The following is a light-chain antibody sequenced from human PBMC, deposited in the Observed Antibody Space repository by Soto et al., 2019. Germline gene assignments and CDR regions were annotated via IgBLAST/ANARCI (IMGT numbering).Light chain of an antibody. J-gene: IGLJ2*01. CDR1: SSNIGSNT. V-gene: IGLV1-44*01. Sequence: QSVLTQPPSASGTPVQRVTISCSGSSSNIGSNTVNWYQQLPGTAPKLLIYSNNQRPSGVPDRFSGSKSGTSASLAISGLQSEDEADYYCAAWDDSLNAYVVFGGGTKVTVL. CDR2: SNN. CDR3: AAWDDSLNAYVV.